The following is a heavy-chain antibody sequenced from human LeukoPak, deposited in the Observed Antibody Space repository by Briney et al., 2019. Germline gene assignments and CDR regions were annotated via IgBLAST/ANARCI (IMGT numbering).Heavy chain of an antibody. CDR2: INHSGST. J-gene: IGHJ4*02. D-gene: IGHD2-2*02. CDR1: GEPFNGYY. CDR3: ASRYFCSSTSCYTFDY. V-gene: IGHV4-34*01. Sequence: SETLSLTCAVYGEPFNGYYWNWIRQSPGRGLEGMGEINHSGSTNYNPSLKSRVTISVDTSKNQFSLKLNSVTAADTAVYYCASRYFCSSTSCYTFDYWGQGTLVTVSS.